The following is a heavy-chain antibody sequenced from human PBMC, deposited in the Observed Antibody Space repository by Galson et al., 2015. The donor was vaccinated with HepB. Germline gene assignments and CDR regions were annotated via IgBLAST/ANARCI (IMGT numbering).Heavy chain of an antibody. CDR3: AKARGFRSYFYATGIDT. J-gene: IGHJ5*02. V-gene: IGHV3-9*01. D-gene: IGHD2/OR15-2a*01. CDR1: GFTFEDHA. Sequence: SLRLSCAASGFTFEDHAMHWVRQTPGKGLEWVSGINWNSADRAYADSAKGRFTISRDNVKNSLYLQMNSLRAEDTAFYYCAKARGFRSYFYATGIDTWGQGILVSVSS. CDR2: INWNSADR.